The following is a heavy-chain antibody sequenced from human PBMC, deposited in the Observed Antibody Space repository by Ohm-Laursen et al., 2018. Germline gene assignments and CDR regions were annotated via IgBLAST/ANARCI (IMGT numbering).Heavy chain of an antibody. Sequence: SLRLSCAAAGFTFSSYSMNWVRQAPGKGLEWVSVIYSGGSTYYADSVKGRFTISRDNSKNTLYLQMNSLRAEDTAVYYCARSPSSGYFDYWGQGTLVTVSS. CDR3: ARSPSSGYFDY. CDR2: IYSGGST. D-gene: IGHD3-3*01. V-gene: IGHV3-53*01. J-gene: IGHJ4*02. CDR1: GFTFSSYS.